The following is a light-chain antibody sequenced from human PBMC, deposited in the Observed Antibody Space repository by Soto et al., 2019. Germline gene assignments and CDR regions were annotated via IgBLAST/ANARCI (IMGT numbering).Light chain of an antibody. Sequence: VMTQSPLSLPVTPGEPASISCRSSQSILHSNGYNYLDWYLQKPGQSPQLLIYLGSNRASGVPDRLSGSGSGTDFTLKISRVEAEDVGVYYCMQPLQSWTFGQGTKVDIK. CDR1: QSILHSNGYNY. CDR2: LGS. J-gene: IGKJ1*01. V-gene: IGKV2-28*01. CDR3: MQPLQSWT.